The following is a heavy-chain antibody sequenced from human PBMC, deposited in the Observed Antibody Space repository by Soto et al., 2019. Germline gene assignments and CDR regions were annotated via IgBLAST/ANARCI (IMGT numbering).Heavy chain of an antibody. CDR2: MYQSGST. Sequence: QLQLQESGSGLVNPSQTLSLTCTVSGGSINSGDYSWSWIRQAPGKGLEWIGYMYQSGSTFYNPSLERRVTISIDRSENFFSLDLKSVTAADTAVYYCARARSWDAYDVWGQGTLVTVSS. D-gene: IGHD3-10*01. CDR1: GGSINSGDYS. CDR3: ARARSWDAYDV. J-gene: IGHJ3*01. V-gene: IGHV4-30-2*01.